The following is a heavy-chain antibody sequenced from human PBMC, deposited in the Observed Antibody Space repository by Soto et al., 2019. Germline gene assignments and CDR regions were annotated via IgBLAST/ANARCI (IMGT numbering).Heavy chain of an antibody. D-gene: IGHD6-13*01. CDR2: IYYSGST. CDR1: GGSISSGGYY. CDR3: AALLGYSSSWYPQGLDEDMDV. V-gene: IGHV4-31*03. J-gene: IGHJ6*02. Sequence: PSETLSLTCTVSGGSISSGGYYWSWIRQHPGKGLEWIGYIYYSGSTYYNPSLKSRVTISVDTSKNQFSPKLSSVTAADTAVYYCAALLGYSSSWYPQGLDEDMDVWGQGTTVTVSS.